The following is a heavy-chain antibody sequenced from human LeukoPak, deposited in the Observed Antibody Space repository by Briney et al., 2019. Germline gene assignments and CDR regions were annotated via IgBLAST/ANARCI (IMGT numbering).Heavy chain of an antibody. J-gene: IGHJ4*02. V-gene: IGHV1-69*05. CDR1: GGTFSSYA. D-gene: IGHD4-23*01. CDR3: ARNPEGNSSGYFDY. Sequence: SVKVSCKASGGTFSSYAISWVRQAPGQGLEWMGGIIPIFGTANYAQKFQGRVTITTDESTSTAYMELSSLRSEDTAVYYCARNPEGNSSGYFDYWGQGTLVTVSS. CDR2: IIPIFGTA.